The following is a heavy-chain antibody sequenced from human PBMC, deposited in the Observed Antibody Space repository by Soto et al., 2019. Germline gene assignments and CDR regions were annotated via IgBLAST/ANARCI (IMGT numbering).Heavy chain of an antibody. V-gene: IGHV3-23*01. CDR3: AKGLGYYDSSGSPDAFDI. CDR2: ISGSGGST. D-gene: IGHD3-22*01. J-gene: IGHJ3*02. Sequence: PGGSLRLSCAASGFTFSSYAMSWVRQAPGKGLEWVSAISGSGGSTYYADSVKGRFTISRDNSKNTLYLQMNSLRAEDTAVYYCAKGLGYYDSSGSPDAFDIWGQGTMVTVSS. CDR1: GFTFSSYA.